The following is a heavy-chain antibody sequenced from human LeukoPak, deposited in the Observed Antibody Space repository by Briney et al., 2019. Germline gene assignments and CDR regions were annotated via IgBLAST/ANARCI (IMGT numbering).Heavy chain of an antibody. Sequence: SVKVSCKASGGTFSSYAISWVRQAPGQGLEWMGGMIPIFGTANYAQKFQGRVTITTNESTSTAYMELSSLRSEDTAVYYCAGFGVRPYWGQGTLVTVSS. D-gene: IGHD2-8*01. V-gene: IGHV1-69*05. CDR2: MIPIFGTA. CDR1: GGTFSSYA. J-gene: IGHJ4*02. CDR3: AGFGVRPY.